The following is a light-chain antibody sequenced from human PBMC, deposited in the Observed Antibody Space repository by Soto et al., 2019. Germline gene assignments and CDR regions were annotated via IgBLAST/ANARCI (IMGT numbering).Light chain of an antibody. CDR1: SSDVGGYDY. CDR3: SSYTSGSLFV. CDR2: DVS. Sequence: QSVLTQPASVSGSPGQSITISCTGTSSDVGGYDYVSWYQHHPGKAPKLMIYDVSNRPSGVSNRFSGSKSGNTASLTICGLQDEDEAVYYCSSYTSGSLFVSGTGTRSP. V-gene: IGLV2-14*03. J-gene: IGLJ1*01.